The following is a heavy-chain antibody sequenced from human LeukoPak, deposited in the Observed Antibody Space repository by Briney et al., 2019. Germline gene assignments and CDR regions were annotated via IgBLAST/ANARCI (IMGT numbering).Heavy chain of an antibody. J-gene: IGHJ2*01. Sequence: PGGSLRLSCAASGFTFSSYWMHWVRQAPGKGLVWVSRINSDGSSTSYADSVKGRFTISRDNAKNTLYLQMNSLRAEDTAVYYCARTSPFTIFGVVTLGYFDLWGRGTLVTVSS. D-gene: IGHD3-3*01. CDR2: INSDGSST. CDR1: GFTFSSYW. V-gene: IGHV3-74*01. CDR3: ARTSPFTIFGVVTLGYFDL.